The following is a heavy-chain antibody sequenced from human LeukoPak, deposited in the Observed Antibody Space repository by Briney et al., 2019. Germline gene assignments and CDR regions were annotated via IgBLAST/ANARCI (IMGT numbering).Heavy chain of an antibody. CDR3: VSGSDTSGYYFY. V-gene: IGHV3-23*01. D-gene: IGHD3-22*01. CDR2: VRGGRANT. Sequence: GGSLRLSCAASGFSFSSYAMSWVRQVPGKGLEWVSAVRGGRANTYYADSVKGRFTISRDNSKSTLYLQMNSLRAEDTAVYYCVSGSDTSGYYFYWGQGTLVTVSS. CDR1: GFSFSSYA. J-gene: IGHJ4*02.